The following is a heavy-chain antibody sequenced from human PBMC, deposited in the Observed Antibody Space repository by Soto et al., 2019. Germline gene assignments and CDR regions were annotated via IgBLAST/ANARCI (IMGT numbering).Heavy chain of an antibody. CDR3: ARSGYYHNWFDP. CDR1: GGSISSYY. D-gene: IGHD3-22*01. J-gene: IGHJ5*02. Sequence: SLTCTVSGGSISSYYCSWIRQPAGKGLEWIGRIYTSGSTNYNPSLKSRVTMSVDTSKNQFSLKLSSVTAADTAVYYCARSGYYHNWFDPWGQGTLVTVSS. V-gene: IGHV4-4*07. CDR2: IYTSGST.